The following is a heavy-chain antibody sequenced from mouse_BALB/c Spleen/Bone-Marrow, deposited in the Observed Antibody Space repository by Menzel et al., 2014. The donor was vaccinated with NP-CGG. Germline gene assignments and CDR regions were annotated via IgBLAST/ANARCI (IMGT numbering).Heavy chain of an antibody. V-gene: IGHV2-9*02. CDR3: ARPTPRYFAMDY. CDR1: GFSLTSYG. CDR2: IWAGGST. J-gene: IGHJ4*01. Sequence: VKVEESGPGLVAPSQSLSITCTVSGFSLTSYGVHWVRQPPGKGLEWLGVIWAGGSTNYNSALMSRLSISKDNTKSQVFLKMNSLQTDDAAMYYCARPTPRYFAMDYWGQGTSVTVSS. D-gene: IGHD6-1*01.